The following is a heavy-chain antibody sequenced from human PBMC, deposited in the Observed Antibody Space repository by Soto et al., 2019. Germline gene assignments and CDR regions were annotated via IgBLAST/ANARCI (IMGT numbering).Heavy chain of an antibody. Sequence: SETLSLTCAVSGGSISSSNWWSWVRQPPGKGLEWIGEIYHSGSTNYNPSLKSRVTISVDKSKNQFSLKLSSVTAADTAVYYCARDGDQLLSRGYNGFDPWGQGTLVTVSS. CDR3: ARDGDQLLSRGYNGFDP. J-gene: IGHJ5*02. V-gene: IGHV4-4*02. CDR2: IYHSGST. D-gene: IGHD2-2*01. CDR1: GGSISSSNW.